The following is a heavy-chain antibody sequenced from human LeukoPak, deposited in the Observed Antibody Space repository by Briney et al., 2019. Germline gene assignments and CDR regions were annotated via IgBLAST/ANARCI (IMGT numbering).Heavy chain of an antibody. J-gene: IGHJ3*02. D-gene: IGHD5-18*01. Sequence: GGSLRLSCAASGFTFSSYAMHWVRQAPGKGLEWVAVISYDGSNKYYADSVKGRFTISRDNSKNTLYLQMNSLRAEDTAVYYCASGRGYSYGPQAGAFDIWGQGTMVTVSS. CDR1: GFTFSSYA. CDR2: ISYDGSNK. CDR3: ASGRGYSYGPQAGAFDI. V-gene: IGHV3-30*04.